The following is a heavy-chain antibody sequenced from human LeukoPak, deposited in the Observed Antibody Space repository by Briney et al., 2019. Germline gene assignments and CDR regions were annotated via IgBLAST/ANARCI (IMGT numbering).Heavy chain of an antibody. CDR2: MNPNSGNT. V-gene: IGHV1-8*01. D-gene: IGHD3-10*01. CDR1: GYTFTSYD. CDR3: ARALVRGVITSGY. J-gene: IGHJ4*02. Sequence: ASVKVSCKASGYTFTSYDINWVRQAPGQGLEWMGWMNPNSGNTGYAQKFQGRVTMTRNTSISTAYVELSSLRSEDTAVYYCARALVRGVITSGYWGQGTLVTVSS.